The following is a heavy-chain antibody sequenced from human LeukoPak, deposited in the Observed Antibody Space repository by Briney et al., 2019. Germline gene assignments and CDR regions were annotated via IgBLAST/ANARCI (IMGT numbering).Heavy chain of an antibody. V-gene: IGHV3-23*01. CDR2: ISGSGGST. J-gene: IGHJ4*02. CDR1: GFSFSDYY. Sequence: GGSLRLSCAASGFSFSDYYMGWIRQAPGKGLEWVSAISGSGGSTYYADSVKGRFTISRDNSKNTLYLQMNSLRAEDTAVYYCAKGTLVGATTSAFDYWGQGTLVTVSS. D-gene: IGHD1-26*01. CDR3: AKGTLVGATTSAFDY.